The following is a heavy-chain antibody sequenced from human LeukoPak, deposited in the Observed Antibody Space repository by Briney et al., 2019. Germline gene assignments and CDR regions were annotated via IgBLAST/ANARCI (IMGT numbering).Heavy chain of an antibody. CDR2: IKQDGSEK. V-gene: IGHV3-7*03. D-gene: IGHD2-2*01. J-gene: IGHJ3*02. Sequence: GGSLRLSCAASGFTFSSYWMSWVRQAPGKGLEWVANIKQDGSEKYYVDSVKGRFTISRDNSKNTLYLQMNSLRAEDTAVYYCAKDPGCSSTSCYDAAGAFDIWGQGTMVTVSS. CDR3: AKDPGCSSTSCYDAAGAFDI. CDR1: GFTFSSYW.